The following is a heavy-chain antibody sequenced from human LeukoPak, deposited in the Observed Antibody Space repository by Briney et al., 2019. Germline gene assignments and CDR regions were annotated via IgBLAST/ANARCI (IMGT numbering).Heavy chain of an antibody. D-gene: IGHD5-12*01. CDR2: INPNSGAT. CDR3: ARDFGRYSGYDFDF. Sequence: ASVNVSCKASGYTFTCNYVHRLWQAPGQGLEWVACINPNSGATNYAPKFQGRVTLTRDTSITTAYMEVSRLRSDDTAVYYCARDFGRYSGYDFDFWGQGTLVTVSS. CDR1: GYTFTCNY. J-gene: IGHJ4*02. V-gene: IGHV1-2*02.